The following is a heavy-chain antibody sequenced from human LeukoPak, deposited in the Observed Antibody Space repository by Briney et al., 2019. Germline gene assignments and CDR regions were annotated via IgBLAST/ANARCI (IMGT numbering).Heavy chain of an antibody. V-gene: IGHV3-15*01. J-gene: IGHJ4*02. CDR2: IKSKTHGGTT. CDR3: TKDKEDLGTGWYGGFDY. CDR1: GFTFSDAW. D-gene: IGHD6-19*01. Sequence: PGGSLRLSCAASGFTFSDAWMTWVRQAPGKGLEWLGRIKSKTHGGTTDYAAPVEGRFTISRDDSKNTLYLQMNSLKTEDTAMYYCTKDKEDLGTGWYGGFDYWGQGTLVTVSS.